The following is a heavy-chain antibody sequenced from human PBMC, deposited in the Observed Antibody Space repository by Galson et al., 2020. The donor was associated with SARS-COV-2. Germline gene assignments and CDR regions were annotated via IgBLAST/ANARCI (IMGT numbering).Heavy chain of an antibody. Sequence: GRSLRLSCAASGFSFTLHPMHWVRQAPGKGLECVAVSSYEGTQEFYAESVKGRFTISRDKSKSTLHLQMNGLRVDDTAVYYSVRDKLGDKLELDYVGQGTLVTVSS. V-gene: IGHV3-30*04. CDR2: SSYEGTQE. J-gene: IGHJ4*02. CDR3: VRDKLGDKLELDY. D-gene: IGHD6-6*01. CDR1: GFSFTLHP.